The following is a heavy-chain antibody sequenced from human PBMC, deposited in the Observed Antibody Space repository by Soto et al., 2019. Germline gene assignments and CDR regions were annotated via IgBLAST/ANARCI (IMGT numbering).Heavy chain of an antibody. CDR1: GCSISSSSYY. D-gene: IGHD6-6*01. V-gene: IGHV4-39*01. CDR2: IYYSGST. J-gene: IGHJ4*02. CDR3: ARHRTAPYSSSPNQKTETIDY. Sequence: SETLSLTCTVSGCSISSSSYYWGWIRQPPGKGLEWIGSIYYSGSTYYNPSLKSRVTISVDTSKNQFSLKLSSVTAADTAVYYCARHRTAPYSSSPNQKTETIDYWGQGTLVTVSS.